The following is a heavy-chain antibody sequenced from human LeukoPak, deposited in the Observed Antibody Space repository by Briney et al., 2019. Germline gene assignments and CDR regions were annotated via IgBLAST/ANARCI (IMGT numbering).Heavy chain of an antibody. CDR1: GFTFSSYG. D-gene: IGHD3-22*01. V-gene: IGHV3-30*03. CDR2: ISYDGSNK. CDR3: ARDLGLYYYDSSGYPY. J-gene: IGHJ4*02. Sequence: GRSLRLSCAASGFTFSSYGMHWVRQAPGKGLEWVAVISYDGSNKYYADSVKGRFTISRDNSKNTLYLQMNSLRAEDTAVYYCARDLGLYYYDSSGYPYWGQGTLVTVSS.